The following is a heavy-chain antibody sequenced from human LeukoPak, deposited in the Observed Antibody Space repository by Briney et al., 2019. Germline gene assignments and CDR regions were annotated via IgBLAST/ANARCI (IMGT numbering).Heavy chain of an antibody. J-gene: IGHJ4*02. D-gene: IGHD3-3*02. CDR1: GFTFSSYV. Sequence: GVSLRLSCAASGFTFSSYVMSWVRQAPGKGLEWVSTIIGSGRNTYSADSVKGRFTISRDNSKNTLYLQMNSLRAEDTAVYYCAKRHSPGLYYFDYWGQGTLVTVSS. CDR3: AKRHSPGLYYFDY. V-gene: IGHV3-23*01. CDR2: IIGSGRNT.